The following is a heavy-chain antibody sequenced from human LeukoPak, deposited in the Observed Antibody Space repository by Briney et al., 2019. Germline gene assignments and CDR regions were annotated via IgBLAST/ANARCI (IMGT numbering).Heavy chain of an antibody. CDR2: INHSGST. CDR1: GGSFSGYY. V-gene: IGHV4-34*01. D-gene: IGHD2-8*01. Sequence: PSETLSLTCAVYGGSFSGYYWSWIRQPPGKGLEWIGEINHSGSTNYNPSLKSRATISVDTSKNQFSLKLSSVTAADTAVYYCARGRGVLMVYAFRWFDPWGQGTLVTVSS. CDR3: ARGRGVLMVYAFRWFDP. J-gene: IGHJ5*02.